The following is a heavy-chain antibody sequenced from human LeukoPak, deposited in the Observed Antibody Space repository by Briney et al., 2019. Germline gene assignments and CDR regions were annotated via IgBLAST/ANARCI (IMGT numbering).Heavy chain of an antibody. CDR3: ARDSTYYYDSGSSGPHYFDN. Sequence: GGSLRLSCAASGFTFSNYAMHWVRRAPGKGLEWVSLISSDGTYEYYADSVKGRFTISRDNSKNTLYLQLNSLRAEDTAVYYCARDSTYYYDSGSSGPHYFDNWGQGTLVTVSS. J-gene: IGHJ4*02. CDR2: ISSDGTYE. D-gene: IGHD3-10*01. V-gene: IGHV3-30*01. CDR1: GFTFSNYA.